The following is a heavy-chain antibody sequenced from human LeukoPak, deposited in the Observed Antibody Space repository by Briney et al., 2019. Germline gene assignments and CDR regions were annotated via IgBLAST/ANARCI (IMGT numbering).Heavy chain of an antibody. V-gene: IGHV3-7*01. CDR1: GLTFSNYW. CDR3: AKARRCGAYFCFDY. CDR2: VNEDGSAK. D-gene: IGHD2/OR15-2a*01. Sequence: GGSLRLSCVVSGLTFSNYWMIWVRQAPGKGLESVAIVNEDGSAKYYLDSVKGRFTISRDNSRNTLYLQMNSLRAEDTAVYYCAKARRCGAYFCFDYWGQGTLVTVSS. J-gene: IGHJ4*02.